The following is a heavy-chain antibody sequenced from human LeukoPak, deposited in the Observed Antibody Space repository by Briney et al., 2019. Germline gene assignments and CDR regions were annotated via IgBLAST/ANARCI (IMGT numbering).Heavy chain of an antibody. Sequence: SETLSLTCTVSGGSISSYYWSWIRQPPGKGLEWIGYIYYSGSTNYNPSLKSRVTISVDTSKNQFTLKLSSVTAADTAVYYCARPLSISGYYYDAFDIWGQGTMVTVSS. J-gene: IGHJ3*02. V-gene: IGHV4-59*08. CDR3: ARPLSISGYYYDAFDI. CDR1: GGSISSYY. D-gene: IGHD3-22*01. CDR2: IYYSGST.